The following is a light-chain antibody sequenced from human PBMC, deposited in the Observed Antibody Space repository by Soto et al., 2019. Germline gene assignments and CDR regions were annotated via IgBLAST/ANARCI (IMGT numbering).Light chain of an antibody. V-gene: IGKV3-11*01. Sequence: EIVLTQSPATLSLSPGERATLSCRASQSVSSYLAWYQQKPGQAPRLLTYDASNRATGIPARFSGSGSGTDFTLTISSLEPEDFAVYYCQQRSNWPPITFGQRTRLEIK. CDR1: QSVSSY. J-gene: IGKJ5*01. CDR2: DAS. CDR3: QQRSNWPPIT.